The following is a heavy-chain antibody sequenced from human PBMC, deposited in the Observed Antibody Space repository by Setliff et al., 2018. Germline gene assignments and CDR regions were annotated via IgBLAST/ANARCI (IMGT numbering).Heavy chain of an antibody. Sequence: PSETLSLTCTVSGGSISSGSYYWSWIRQPAGKGLEWIGHIYTSGSTNYNPSLKSRVTISVDTSKNQFSLKLSSVTAADTAVYYCARVGGNIAAAAPVYTYYFDYWGQGTLVTVSS. J-gene: IGHJ4*02. CDR2: IYTSGST. CDR1: GGSISSGSYY. D-gene: IGHD6-13*01. CDR3: ARVGGNIAAAAPVYTYYFDY. V-gene: IGHV4-61*09.